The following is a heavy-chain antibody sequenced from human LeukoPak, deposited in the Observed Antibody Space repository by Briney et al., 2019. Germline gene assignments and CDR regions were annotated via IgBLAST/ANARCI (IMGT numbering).Heavy chain of an antibody. V-gene: IGHV3-23*01. CDR3: ARERLTCIDY. Sequence: GGSLRLSCAASGFTFSSYAMSWVRQAPGKGLEWVSAISGSGFTYYADSVKGRFTISRDNSKNTLYLQMNSLRAEDTAVYYCARERLTCIDYWGQGTLVTVSS. J-gene: IGHJ4*02. CDR2: ISGSGFT. D-gene: IGHD1-1*01. CDR1: GFTFSSYA.